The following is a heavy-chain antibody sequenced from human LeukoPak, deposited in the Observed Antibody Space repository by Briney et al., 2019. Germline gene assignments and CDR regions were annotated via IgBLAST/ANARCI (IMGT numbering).Heavy chain of an antibody. CDR1: GFTVKDNF. CDR3: TRDSANYHFAY. D-gene: IGHD4/OR15-4a*01. J-gene: IGHJ4*02. Sequence: GGSLRLSCAASGFTVKDNFMSWVRQAPGKGLEWVSVLYSGGATHYADSVKGRITISRDNSKNIVFLQMNDLRTEDTAFYYCTRDSANYHFAYWGQGALVTVSS. CDR2: LYSGGAT. V-gene: IGHV3-66*01.